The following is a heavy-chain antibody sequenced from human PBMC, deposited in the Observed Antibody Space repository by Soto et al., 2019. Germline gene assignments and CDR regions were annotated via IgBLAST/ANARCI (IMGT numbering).Heavy chain of an antibody. D-gene: IGHD2-2*01. Sequence: PSETLSLTCAVYGGSFSGYYCTWIRHPPGTGLEWNGYIYHSGSTNYNPSLTSRVTISVDTSKNQFSLKLSSVTAADTAVYYCASLLGYCISTSCYHDYWGQGTLVTVSS. CDR2: IYHSGST. V-gene: IGHV4-34*01. J-gene: IGHJ4*02. CDR1: GGSFSGYY. CDR3: ASLLGYCISTSCYHDY.